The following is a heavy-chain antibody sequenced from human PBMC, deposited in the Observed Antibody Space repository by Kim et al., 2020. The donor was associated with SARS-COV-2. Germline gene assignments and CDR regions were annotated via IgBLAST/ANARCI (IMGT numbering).Heavy chain of an antibody. CDR3: ARDPAEDILTGYYIGDY. CDR2: ISSSSSYI. J-gene: IGHJ4*02. Sequence: GGSLRLSCAASGFTFSSYSMNWVRQAPGKGLEWVSSISSSSSYIYYADSVKGRFTISRDNAKNSLYLQMNSLRAEDTAVYYCARDPAEDILTGYYIGDYWGQGTLVTVSS. V-gene: IGHV3-21*01. CDR1: GFTFSSYS. D-gene: IGHD3-9*01.